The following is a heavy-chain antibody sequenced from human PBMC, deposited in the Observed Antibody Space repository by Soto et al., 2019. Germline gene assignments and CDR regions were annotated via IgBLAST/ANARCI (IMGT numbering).Heavy chain of an antibody. D-gene: IGHD3-10*01. CDR1: GFTFKNHG. V-gene: IGHV3-33*01. J-gene: IGHJ4*01. CDR3: SRFLCSSASAVLIIDTHY. Sequence: GGSLRLSCAASGFTFKNHGMHWVRQTPGKGLEWVAIIWYDGSNKYYADSVKGRFTISRDNTKNTLYLQINSLRAEDTAVYYYSRFLCSSASAVLIIDTHYWRLGPLVTVSP. CDR2: IWYDGSNK.